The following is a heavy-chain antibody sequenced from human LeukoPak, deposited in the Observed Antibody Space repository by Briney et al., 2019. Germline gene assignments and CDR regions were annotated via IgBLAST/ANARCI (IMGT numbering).Heavy chain of an antibody. Sequence: GGSLRLSCAASGFTFSNYWMHWVRQAPGKGLVWVSRINSDGSTTRYADSVKGRFTISRDNSKNTLYLQMNSLRAEDAALYYCARAYYYDTSGYWYFDYWGQGTLVTVSS. CDR3: ARAYYYDTSGYWYFDY. D-gene: IGHD3-22*01. J-gene: IGHJ4*02. V-gene: IGHV3-74*01. CDR2: INSDGSTT. CDR1: GFTFSNYW.